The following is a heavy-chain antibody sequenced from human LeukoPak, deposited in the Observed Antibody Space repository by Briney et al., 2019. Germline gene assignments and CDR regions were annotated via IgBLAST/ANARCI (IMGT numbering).Heavy chain of an antibody. CDR1: GGSLSSGSYY. CDR3: ARDFRVYTSAWYYFDY. J-gene: IGHJ4*02. D-gene: IGHD2-2*02. CDR2: IYTSGSA. Sequence: SETLSLTCTVSGGSLSSGSYYWSWIRQPAGKGLEWIGRIYTSGSADYNPSLKSRATISVDTSKNQFSLKLNSVTAADTAMYYCARDFRVYTSAWYYFDYWGQGTLVTVSS. V-gene: IGHV4-61*02.